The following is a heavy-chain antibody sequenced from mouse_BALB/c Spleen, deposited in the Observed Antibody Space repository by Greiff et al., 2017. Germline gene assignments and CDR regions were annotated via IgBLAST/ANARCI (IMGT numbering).Heavy chain of an antibody. CDR3: ARSGGNYEGFAY. Sequence: VQRVESGPQLVRPGASVKISCKASGYSFTSYWMHWVKQRPGQGLEWIGMIDPSDSETRLNQKFKDKATLTVDKSSSTAYMQLSSPTSEDSAVYYCARSGGNYEGFAYWGQGTLVTVSA. J-gene: IGHJ3*01. D-gene: IGHD2-1*01. V-gene: IGHV1S126*01. CDR2: IDPSDSET. CDR1: GYSFTSYW.